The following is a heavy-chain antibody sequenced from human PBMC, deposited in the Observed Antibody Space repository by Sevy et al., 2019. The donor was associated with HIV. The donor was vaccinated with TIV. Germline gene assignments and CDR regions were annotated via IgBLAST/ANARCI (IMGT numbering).Heavy chain of an antibody. V-gene: IGHV1-18*01. CDR3: ATYSSDIYFHGLDV. J-gene: IGHJ6*02. D-gene: IGHD6-25*01. CDR2: ISAYNGQT. CDR1: GYTFTSYG. Sequence: ASVKVSCKASGYTFTSYGISWVRQAPGQGLAWIGWISAYNGQTDYAQKLQGRVTTTTDTSTTTAYMELTSLRSDDTAVYYCATYSSDIYFHGLDVWGQGTTVTVSS.